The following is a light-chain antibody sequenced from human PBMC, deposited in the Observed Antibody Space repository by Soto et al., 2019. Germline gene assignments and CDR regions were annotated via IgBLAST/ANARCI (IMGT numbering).Light chain of an antibody. J-gene: IGKJ3*01. CDR3: QQYNNWPPKFT. V-gene: IGKV3-15*01. CDR1: QSVSSN. Sequence: EIVMTQSPATLSVSPGERATLSCRASQSVSSNLAWYQQKPGQAPRLLIYGASTRATGIPARFSGSGSGTEFTLNINSLQSEDFAVYYCQQYNNWPPKFTFGPGTKVDIK. CDR2: GAS.